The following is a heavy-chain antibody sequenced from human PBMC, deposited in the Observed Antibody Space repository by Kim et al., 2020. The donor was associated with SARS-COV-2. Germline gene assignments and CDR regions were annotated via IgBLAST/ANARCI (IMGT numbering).Heavy chain of an antibody. Sequence: ASVKVSCKASGYTFTSYYMHWVRPAPGQGLDWMGIINPSGGSTSYAQKFQGRVTMTSNTSTSTVYMELSSLSSEDTAVYYCARATLYDSSDRHIGRPDAFDIWGQGTMVTVSS. D-gene: IGHD3-22*01. J-gene: IGHJ3*02. CDR2: INPSGGST. CDR3: ARATLYDSSDRHIGRPDAFDI. CDR1: GYTFTSYY. V-gene: IGHV1-46*01.